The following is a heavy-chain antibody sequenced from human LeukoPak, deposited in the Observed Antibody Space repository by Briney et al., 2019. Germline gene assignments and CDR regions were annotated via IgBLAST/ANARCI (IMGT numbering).Heavy chain of an antibody. CDR2: INPNSGNT. D-gene: IGHD3-9*01. Sequence: ASVKISCKASGYTFTGYYIHWVRQAPGQRLEWMGWINPNSGNTGYAQKSQGRVTITTNTSTSTAYMELSSLRSEDTAVYYCARGSKPGRRYFDWLLRRREVNYFDYWGQGTLVTVSS. J-gene: IGHJ4*02. CDR1: GYTFTGYY. CDR3: ARGSKPGRRYFDWLLRRREVNYFDY. V-gene: IGHV1-8*02.